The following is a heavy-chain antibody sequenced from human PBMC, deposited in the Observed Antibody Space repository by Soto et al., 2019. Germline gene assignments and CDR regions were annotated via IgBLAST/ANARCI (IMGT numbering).Heavy chain of an antibody. CDR3: AKDLETFGGPFASDI. Sequence: QVQLVESGGGVVQPGRSLRLSCAASGFTFSNYGMHWVRQAPGKGLEWVAAISYDGTNEYYADSVKGRFTISRDDTENTLFVQMNSLRAEDTAVYYCAKDLETFGGPFASDIWGQGTRVTVSS. J-gene: IGHJ3*02. D-gene: IGHD3-10*01. CDR1: GFTFSNYG. CDR2: ISYDGTNE. V-gene: IGHV3-30*18.